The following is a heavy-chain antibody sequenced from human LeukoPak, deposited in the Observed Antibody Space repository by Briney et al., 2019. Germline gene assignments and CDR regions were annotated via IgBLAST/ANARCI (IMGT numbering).Heavy chain of an antibody. CDR1: GFTFSSYG. V-gene: IGHV3-33*01. CDR3: ARGGYSYAFIDY. Sequence: PGGSLRLSCAASGFTFSSYGMHWVRQAPGKGLEWVAVIWYDGSNKYYADSVKGRFTISRDNSKNTLYLQMNSLRAEDTAVYYCARGGYSYAFIDYWGQGTLVTVSS. D-gene: IGHD5-18*01. J-gene: IGHJ4*02. CDR2: IWYDGSNK.